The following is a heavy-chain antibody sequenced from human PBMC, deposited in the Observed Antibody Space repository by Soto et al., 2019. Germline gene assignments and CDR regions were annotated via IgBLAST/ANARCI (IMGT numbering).Heavy chain of an antibody. J-gene: IGHJ6*02. Sequence: QVQLVQSGAEVKKPGASVKVSCKASGYTFTSYAMHWVRQAPGQRLEWMGWINAGNGNTKYSQKFQGRVTITRDTSASTAYMELSSLRSEDTAVYYCARDWASSSWGPYYYYYGMDVWGQGTTVTVSS. CDR2: INAGNGNT. D-gene: IGHD6-13*01. CDR3: ARDWASSSWGPYYYYYGMDV. CDR1: GYTFTSYA. V-gene: IGHV1-3*01.